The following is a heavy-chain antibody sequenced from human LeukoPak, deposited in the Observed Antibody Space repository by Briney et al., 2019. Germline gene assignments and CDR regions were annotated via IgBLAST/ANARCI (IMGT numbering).Heavy chain of an antibody. Sequence: GGSLRLSCAAPGFKFNTYGTHWVRQAPGKGLEWVSFIDYDGSNKYYVDSVKGRFTISRDNSKNTLYLQMNSLRAEDTAVYCCARDWGVWGSYRFPPQSDYWGQGILVTVSS. CDR1: GFKFNTYG. V-gene: IGHV3-30*02. D-gene: IGHD3-16*02. J-gene: IGHJ4*02. CDR2: IDYDGSNK. CDR3: ARDWGVWGSYRFPPQSDY.